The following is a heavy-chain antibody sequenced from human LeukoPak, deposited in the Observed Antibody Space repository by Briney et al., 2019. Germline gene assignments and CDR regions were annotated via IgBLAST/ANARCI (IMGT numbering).Heavy chain of an antibody. D-gene: IGHD2-2*02. J-gene: IGHJ4*02. CDR3: AIAGDSSTSCYRCFGY. CDR2: IYPGDSDA. V-gene: IGHV5-51*01. CDR1: GSRFTSYG. Sequence: GAALKTSCQGSGSRFTSYGIGWVREMPVKGLEWMAIIYPGDSDARYNPSFQGQVTISADKSVDTAYLHWGSLKASDTAMYYCAIAGDSSTSCYRCFGYWGQGTLVTVSS.